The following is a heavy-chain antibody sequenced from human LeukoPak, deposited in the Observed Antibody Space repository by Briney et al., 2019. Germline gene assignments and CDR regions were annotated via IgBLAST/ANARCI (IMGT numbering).Heavy chain of an antibody. Sequence: GGSLRLSCAASGFTFSIYAMTWVRQAPGKGLEWVSSFSGSGGSTYYADSVKGRFTISRDNSKNTLYLQMNSLRAEDTAVYYCARDRKRVGATSFVDYWGQGTLVTVSS. CDR1: GFTFSIYA. J-gene: IGHJ4*02. D-gene: IGHD1-26*01. CDR3: ARDRKRVGATSFVDY. CDR2: FSGSGGST. V-gene: IGHV3-23*01.